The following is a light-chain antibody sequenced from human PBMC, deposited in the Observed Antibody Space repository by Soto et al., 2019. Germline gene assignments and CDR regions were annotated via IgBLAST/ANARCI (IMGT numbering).Light chain of an antibody. CDR1: SSDVGNYIY. CDR2: EVR. V-gene: IGLV2-14*01. CDR3: QSYDSSLSGYVV. J-gene: IGLJ2*01. Sequence: QSALTQPASVSGSPGQSITISCTGTSSDVGNYIYVSWYQQHPGKAPKLLIYEVRNRPSGVSNRFSGSKSGNTASLAITGLQAEDEADYYCQSYDSSLSGYVVFGGGTKLTVL.